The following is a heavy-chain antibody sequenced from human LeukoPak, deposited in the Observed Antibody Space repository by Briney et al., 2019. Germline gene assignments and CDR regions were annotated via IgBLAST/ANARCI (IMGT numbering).Heavy chain of an antibody. CDR2: MYHSGST. D-gene: IGHD2-2*01. CDR1: GYSISSGYY. V-gene: IGHV4-38-2*01. CDR3: ARQRYCHSTSCYFDY. J-gene: IGHJ4*02. Sequence: PSETLSLTCAVSGYSISSGYYWAWIRQPPGKGVEWIGSMYHSGSTYDSPSLKSRVTMSVDTSKNQFSLKLTSVTAADTAVYYCARQRYCHSTSCYFDYWGQGTLVTVSS.